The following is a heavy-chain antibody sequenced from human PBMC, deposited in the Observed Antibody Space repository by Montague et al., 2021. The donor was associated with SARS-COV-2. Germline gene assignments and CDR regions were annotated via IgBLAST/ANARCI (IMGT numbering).Heavy chain of an antibody. Sequence: TLSLTCTVPGGSISSGGYYWSWIRQHPRKGLEWIGYIYYSGSTYYNPSLKSRVTISVDTSKNQFSLKLSSVTAADTAVYYCARASGKKTIFGVVISYFDYWGQGTLVTVSS. V-gene: IGHV4-31*03. D-gene: IGHD3-3*01. CDR2: IYYSGST. J-gene: IGHJ4*02. CDR1: GGSISSGGYY. CDR3: ARASGKKTIFGVVISYFDY.